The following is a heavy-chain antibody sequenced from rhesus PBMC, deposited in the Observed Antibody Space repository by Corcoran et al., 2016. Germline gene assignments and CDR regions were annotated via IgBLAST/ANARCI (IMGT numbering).Heavy chain of an antibody. CDR1: GFTFSSYW. V-gene: IGHV3S25*01. CDR2: INSGGGST. D-gene: IGHD2-15*01. J-gene: IGHJ1*01. CDR3: ARDGYCSSTYCSPEYFEF. Sequence: EVQLVESGGGLAEPGGSLRLSCAAAGFTFSSYWMNWVREDPGKGLAWASAINSGGGSTYYADSVKGRFTISRDNSKNTLSLQMNSLRAEDTAVYYCARDGYCSSTYCSPEYFEFWGQGALVTVSS.